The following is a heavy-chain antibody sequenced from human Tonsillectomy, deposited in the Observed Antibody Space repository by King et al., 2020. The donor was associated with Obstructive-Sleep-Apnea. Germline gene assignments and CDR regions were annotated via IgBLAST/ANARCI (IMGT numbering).Heavy chain of an antibody. CDR2: IGAVGDT. D-gene: IGHD6-19*01. J-gene: IGHJ6*02. Sequence: QLVQSGGGLVQPGGSLRLSCAASGFTFSSYYMLWVRQATGKVLEWVSAIGAVGDTSYLGSVKGRFTISRENAKNSLYLQMNSRRAGDTDVYYCARGAYSSGWFHYGMDVWGQGTTVTVSS. CDR1: GFTFSSYY. V-gene: IGHV3-13*01. CDR3: ARGAYSSGWFHYGMDV.